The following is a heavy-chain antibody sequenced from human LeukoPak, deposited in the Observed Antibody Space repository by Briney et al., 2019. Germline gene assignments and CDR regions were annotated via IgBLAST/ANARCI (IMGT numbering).Heavy chain of an antibody. CDR2: ISSSSSTI. V-gene: IGHV3-48*01. Sequence: GGSLRLSCAASGFTFSSYSINWVRQAPGKGLEWVSYISSSSSTIYYADSVKGRLTISRDNAKNSLYLQMNSLRAEDTAAYYCESRAIVGTTSKWYYFDYWGQGTLVTVSS. J-gene: IGHJ4*02. CDR3: ESRAIVGTTSKWYYFDY. D-gene: IGHD1-26*01. CDR1: GFTFSSYS.